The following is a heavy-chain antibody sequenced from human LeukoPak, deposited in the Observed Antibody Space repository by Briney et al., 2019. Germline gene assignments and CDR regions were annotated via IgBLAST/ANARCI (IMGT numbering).Heavy chain of an antibody. V-gene: IGHV4-39*01. Sequence: SETLSLTCTVSGGSISSSSYYWGWIRQPPGKGLEWIGSIYYSGSTYYNPSLKSRVTISVDTSKNQFSLKLSSVTATDTAVYYCASSLGQQLYFQHWGQGTLVTVSS. CDR1: GGSISSSSYY. CDR2: IYYSGST. D-gene: IGHD6-13*01. J-gene: IGHJ1*01. CDR3: ASSLGQQLYFQH.